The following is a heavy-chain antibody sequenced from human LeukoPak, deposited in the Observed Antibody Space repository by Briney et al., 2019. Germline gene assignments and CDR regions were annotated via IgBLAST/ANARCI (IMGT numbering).Heavy chain of an antibody. CDR2: IYSGGNT. CDR3: VRLMGSGWFDP. Sequence: GGSLRLSCAASGFTVSSRPRNWVRQAPGRGLEWVSVIYSGGNTFYADSVKGRFTISRHNSENTLYLQMNSLSADDTAVYYCVRLMGSGWFDPWGQGTLVTVFS. D-gene: IGHD1-26*01. V-gene: IGHV3-53*04. CDR1: GFTVSSRP. J-gene: IGHJ5*02.